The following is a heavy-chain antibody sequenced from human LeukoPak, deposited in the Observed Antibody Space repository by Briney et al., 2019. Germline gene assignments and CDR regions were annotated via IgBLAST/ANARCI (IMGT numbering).Heavy chain of an antibody. V-gene: IGHV3-23*01. Sequence: GGSLRLSCAASGFTFSNPAMSWVRQAPGKGLEWVSSLSVSGGSTYYADSVRGRFTISRDNSKNTLYLQMNSLRAEDTAVYYCAKVGFGGGYYFDYWGQGTLVTVSS. CDR2: LSVSGGST. D-gene: IGHD3-16*01. J-gene: IGHJ4*02. CDR3: AKVGFGGGYYFDY. CDR1: GFTFSNPA.